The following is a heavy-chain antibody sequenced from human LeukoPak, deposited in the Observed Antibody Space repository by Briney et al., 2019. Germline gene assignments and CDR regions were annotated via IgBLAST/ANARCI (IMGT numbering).Heavy chain of an antibody. J-gene: IGHJ2*01. V-gene: IGHV1-18*01. D-gene: IGHD5-24*01. CDR3: ARVEMATISGWYFDL. Sequence: ASVKVSCKASGYTFTSYGISWVRQAPGQGLEWMGWISAYNGNTNYAQKLQGRVTMTTDTSTSTPYMELRSLRSDDTAVYYCARVEMATISGWYFDLWGRGTLVTVSS. CDR1: GYTFTSYG. CDR2: ISAYNGNT.